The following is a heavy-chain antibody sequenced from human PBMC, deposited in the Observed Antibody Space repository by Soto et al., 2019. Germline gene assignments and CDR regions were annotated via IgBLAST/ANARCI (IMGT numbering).Heavy chain of an antibody. D-gene: IGHD2-15*01. CDR1: GFTFSSCA. J-gene: IGHJ4*02. CDR3: AKERNSRYSSGSDS. CDR2: ISVNGGST. V-gene: IGHV3-23*01. Sequence: AGGSLRLSCAASGFTFSSCAMGWVRQAPGKGLEWVSSISVNGGSTYYADSVKGRFTISRDNSKNILYLHMISLRAEDTAVYYCAKERNSRYSSGSDSWGQGTLVTVSS.